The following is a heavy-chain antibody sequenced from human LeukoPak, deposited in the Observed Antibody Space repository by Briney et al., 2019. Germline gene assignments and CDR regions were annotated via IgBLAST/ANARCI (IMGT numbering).Heavy chain of an antibody. V-gene: IGHV3-13*01. J-gene: IGHJ4*02. CDR1: GFTFSSCD. D-gene: IGHD6-13*01. CDR2: IGTAGDT. Sequence: GGSLRLSCAASGFTFSSCDMHWVRQATGKGLEWVASIGTAGDTYYPGSVKGRFTISRENAKNSLYLQMNSLRAGDTAVYYCARDSGWTIAAAGYFDYWGQGTLVTVSS. CDR3: ARDSGWTIAAAGYFDY.